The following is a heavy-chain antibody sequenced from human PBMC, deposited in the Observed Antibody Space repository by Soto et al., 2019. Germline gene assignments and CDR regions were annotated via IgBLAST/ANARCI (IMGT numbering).Heavy chain of an antibody. CDR2: IYYSGST. D-gene: IGHD5-18*01. CDR3: ASRGYSYGTRMTGIDY. J-gene: IGHJ4*02. V-gene: IGHV4-30-4*01. CDR1: GGSISSGDYY. Sequence: PSETLSLTCTVSGGSISSGDYYWSWIRQPPGKGLEWIGYIYYSGSTYYNPSLKSRVTISVDTSKNQFSLKLSSVTAADTAVYYCASRGYSYGTRMTGIDYWGQGTLVTVSS.